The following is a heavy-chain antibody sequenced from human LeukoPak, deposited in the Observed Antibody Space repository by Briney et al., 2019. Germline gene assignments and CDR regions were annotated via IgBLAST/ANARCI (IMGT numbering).Heavy chain of an antibody. CDR1: GYTLTELS. J-gene: IGHJ5*02. D-gene: IGHD6-19*01. CDR2: FDPEDGET. CDR3: ATALGIAVAGTSWFDP. Sequence: GASVKVSCKVSGYTLTELSMHWVRQAPGKGREWMGGFDPEDGETIYAQKFQGRVTMTEDTSTDTAYMELSSLRSEDTAVYYCATALGIAVAGTSWFDPWGQGTLVTVSS. V-gene: IGHV1-24*01.